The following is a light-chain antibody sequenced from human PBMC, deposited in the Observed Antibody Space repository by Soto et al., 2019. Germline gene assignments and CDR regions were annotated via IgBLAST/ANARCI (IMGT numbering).Light chain of an antibody. CDR1: KLGDKY. CDR3: QAWDGSTVV. V-gene: IGLV3-1*01. Sequence: SYELTQPPSVSVSPGQTASITCSGDKLGDKYACWYQQKPGQSPVVVIYQDHKRPSGIPERFSGSNSGNTATLTISGTQPMDEADYFCQAWDGSTVVFGGGTKVTVL. CDR2: QDH. J-gene: IGLJ2*01.